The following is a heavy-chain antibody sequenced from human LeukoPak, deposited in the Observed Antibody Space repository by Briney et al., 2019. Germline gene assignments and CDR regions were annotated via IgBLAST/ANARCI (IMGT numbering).Heavy chain of an antibody. J-gene: IGHJ4*02. Sequence: GGSLRLSCAASGFTFSSYWTHWVRQAPGKGLVWVSRINSDGRSISYADSVKGRFTISRDNAKNTLYLQMNSLRAEDTAVYYCARDLQYGSGSYPLYWGQGILVTVSS. CDR2: INSDGRSI. V-gene: IGHV3-74*01. CDR1: GFTFSSYW. CDR3: ARDLQYGSGSYPLY. D-gene: IGHD3-10*01.